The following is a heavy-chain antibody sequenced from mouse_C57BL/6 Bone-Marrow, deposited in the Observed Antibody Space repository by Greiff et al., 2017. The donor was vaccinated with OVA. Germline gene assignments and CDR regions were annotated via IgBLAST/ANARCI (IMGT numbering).Heavy chain of an antibody. J-gene: IGHJ2*01. Sequence: VQLQQSGPELVKPGASVQISCKASGYTFTDYYMNWVKQSHGKSLEWIGDINPNNGGTSYNQKFKGKATLTVDKSSSTAYMELSSLTSEDSAVYYCARSFGASGDGYYGGYVDYWGQGTTLTVSS. CDR2: INPNNGGT. V-gene: IGHV1-26*01. D-gene: IGHD2-3*01. CDR3: ARSFGASGDGYYGGYVDY. CDR1: GYTFTDYY.